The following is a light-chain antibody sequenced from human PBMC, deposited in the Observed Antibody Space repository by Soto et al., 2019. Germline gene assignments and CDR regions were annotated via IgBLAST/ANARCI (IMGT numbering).Light chain of an antibody. V-gene: IGKV4-1*01. CDR1: RNILYSSNNKNY. J-gene: IGKJ4*01. CDR2: WAS. Sequence: DIVMTQSPDSLAVSLGERATINCKSSRNILYSSNNKNYLAWYQQKPGQPPKLLIYWASTRESGVPDRFSGSGSGTDFTLTSSSLQAEDVAVYYCQQYYSAPLTFGGGTKVEIK. CDR3: QQYYSAPLT.